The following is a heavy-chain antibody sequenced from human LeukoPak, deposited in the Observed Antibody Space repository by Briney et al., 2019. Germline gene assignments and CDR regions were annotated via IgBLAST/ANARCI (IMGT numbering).Heavy chain of an antibody. CDR3: ARQWPGAITTIDY. D-gene: IGHD3-22*01. V-gene: IGHV5-51*01. CDR1: GYIFTSYW. J-gene: IGHJ4*02. Sequence: GESLQISCKGSGYIFTSYWIGWVRQVPGKGREWMGIIYPGDSDTRYSPSFQGQVTISADKSISTAYLQWSSLKASDTAMYYCARQWPGAITTIDYWGQGTLVTVSS. CDR2: IYPGDSDT.